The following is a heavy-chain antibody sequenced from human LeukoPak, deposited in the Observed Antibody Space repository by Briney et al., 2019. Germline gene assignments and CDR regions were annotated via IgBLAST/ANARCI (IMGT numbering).Heavy chain of an antibody. CDR3: AKDISGSYFPRYYFDY. CDR2: ISARGGHA. V-gene: IGHV3-23*01. J-gene: IGHJ4*02. CDR1: GFTFSSYA. Sequence: GGSLRLSCAASGFTFSSYAMTWVRRAPGKGLEWVSAISARGGHAYYADSVKGRFTISRDNSQNTLYLQMNSLRVEDTAVYYCAKDISGSYFPRYYFDYWGQGTLVTVSS. D-gene: IGHD1-26*01.